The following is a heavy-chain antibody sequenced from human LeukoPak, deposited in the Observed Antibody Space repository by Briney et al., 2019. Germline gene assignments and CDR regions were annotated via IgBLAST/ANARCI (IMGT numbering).Heavy chain of an antibody. Sequence: GGSLRLSYAASGFTFSSYAMHWVRQAPGKGLEWVAVISYDGSNKYYADSVKGRFTISRDNAKNSLYLQMNSLRAEDTAVYYCALTGVPGFDYWGQGTLVTVSS. CDR2: ISYDGSNK. V-gene: IGHV3-30-3*01. D-gene: IGHD3-10*01. J-gene: IGHJ4*02. CDR3: ALTGVPGFDY. CDR1: GFTFSSYA.